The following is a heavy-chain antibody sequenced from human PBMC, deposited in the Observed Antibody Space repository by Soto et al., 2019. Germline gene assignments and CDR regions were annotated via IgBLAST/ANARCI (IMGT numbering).Heavy chain of an antibody. Sequence: ESGPTLVNPTQTPTLTRTLSGFSLSTSGGGVGWIRQPPGKALEWLALIYWDDDKRYSPSLKSRLTITKDTSKNQVVLTMTNMDPVDTATYYCAHSGTPFPHSSGWTWPFDYWGQGTLVTVSS. CDR3: AHSGTPFPHSSGWTWPFDY. D-gene: IGHD6-19*01. CDR2: IYWDDDK. V-gene: IGHV2-5*02. J-gene: IGHJ4*02. CDR1: GFSLSTSGGG.